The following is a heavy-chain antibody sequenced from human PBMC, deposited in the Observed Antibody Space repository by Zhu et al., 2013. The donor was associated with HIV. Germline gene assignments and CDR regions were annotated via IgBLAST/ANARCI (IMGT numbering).Heavy chain of an antibody. V-gene: IGHV1-2*02. CDR1: GYNFNNYF. D-gene: IGHD3-9*01. Sequence: QLLQSGPEVKRPGASVTVSCTASGYNFNNYFINWIRQAPGQGPEWLGWINPFTWNTTYAPKFHGRLALTRVTSSNTIYLYLSNLRSDDSAVYFCARAPHPDNFCESGKAAFDLWGQGT. J-gene: IGHJ4*02. CDR3: ARAPHPDNFCESGKAAFDL. CDR2: INPFTWNT.